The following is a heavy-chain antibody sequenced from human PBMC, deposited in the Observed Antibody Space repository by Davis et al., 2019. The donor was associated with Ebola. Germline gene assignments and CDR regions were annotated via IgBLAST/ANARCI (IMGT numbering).Heavy chain of an antibody. CDR3: ARESGPSFFDY. CDR2: INSDGSST. J-gene: IGHJ4*02. CDR1: GFTFSSYW. Sequence: HTGGSLRLSCAASGFTFSSYWMHWVRQAPGKGLVWVSRINSDGSSTSYADSVKGRFTISRDNAKNSLYLQINSLRAEDTAVYYCARESGPSFFDYWGQGTLVTVSS. D-gene: IGHD1-26*01. V-gene: IGHV3-74*01.